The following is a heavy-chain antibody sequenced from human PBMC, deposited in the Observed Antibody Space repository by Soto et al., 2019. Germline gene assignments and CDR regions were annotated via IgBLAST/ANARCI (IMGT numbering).Heavy chain of an antibody. CDR2: TYYRSKWYN. CDR3: TRQWSWLLSF. J-gene: IGHJ4*02. V-gene: IGHV6-1*01. CDR1: GDSVSSSSAA. D-gene: IGHD5-12*01. Sequence: QVQLQQSGPGLVKPSQTLSLTCAISGDSVSSSSAAWHWVRQSPSRGLEWLGRTYYRSKWYNHYAASVQSRISINPDTSKNQFSLQLISVTTEDTAVYYCTRQWSWLLSFWGQGTLVTVSS.